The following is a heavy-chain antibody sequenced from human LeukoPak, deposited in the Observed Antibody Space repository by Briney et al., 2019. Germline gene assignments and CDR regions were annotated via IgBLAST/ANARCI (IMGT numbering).Heavy chain of an antibody. J-gene: IGHJ4*02. Sequence: PGGSLRLSCTASGFTFSNAWMNWVRQAPGKGLEWVGRIKSKAAGGTTDYAAPVKGRFTLSRDDSKNTLYLQMNSLKTEDTTLYYCTTEGVRYSYVVGLFDYWGQGTLVTVSS. CDR3: TTEGVRYSYVVGLFDY. D-gene: IGHD5-18*01. CDR2: IKSKAAGGTT. V-gene: IGHV3-15*01. CDR1: GFTFSNAW.